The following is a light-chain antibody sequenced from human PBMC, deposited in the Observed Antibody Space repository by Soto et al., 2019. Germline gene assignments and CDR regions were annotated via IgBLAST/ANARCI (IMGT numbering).Light chain of an antibody. CDR3: QSYDSSLSAVV. CDR2: GNS. CDR1: SSNIGANSD. J-gene: IGLJ2*01. V-gene: IGLV1-40*01. Sequence: QSVLTQPPSVSGAPGQRVTISCTVASSNIGANSDIHWYQQLPGTAPKLLIYGNSNRPSGVPDRFSGSKSGTSASLAITGLQAEDEADYYCQSYDSSLSAVVFGGGTQLTVL.